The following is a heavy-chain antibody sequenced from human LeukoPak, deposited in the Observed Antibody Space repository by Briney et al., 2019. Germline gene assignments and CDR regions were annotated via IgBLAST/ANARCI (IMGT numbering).Heavy chain of an antibody. CDR2: ISSSSTYM. V-gene: IGHV3-21*01. J-gene: IGHJ4*02. CDR1: GFTFSDYY. D-gene: IGHD2-21*02. CDR3: ARSGGDFDPYYFDY. Sequence: GGSLRLSCAASGFTFSDYYMNWVRQAPGKGLEWVSSISSSSTYMFYADSLKGRFTISRDNAKNSLYLQMNSLRAEDTAVYYCARSGGDFDPYYFDYWGQGTLVTVSS.